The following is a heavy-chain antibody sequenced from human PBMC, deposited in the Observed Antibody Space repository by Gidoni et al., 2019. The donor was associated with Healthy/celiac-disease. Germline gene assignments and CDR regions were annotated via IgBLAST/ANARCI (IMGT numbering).Heavy chain of an antibody. CDR1: GGTFSSYA. D-gene: IGHD3-3*01. CDR2: IIPIFGTA. Sequence: QVHLVQSGAEVKKPGSSVKVSCKASGGTFSSYAISWVRQAPGQGLEWMGGIIPIFGTANYAQKFQGRVTITADESTSTAYMELSSLRSEDTAVYYCARIYDFWSGYSSYYFDYWGQGTLVTVSS. J-gene: IGHJ4*02. CDR3: ARIYDFWSGYSSYYFDY. V-gene: IGHV1-69*01.